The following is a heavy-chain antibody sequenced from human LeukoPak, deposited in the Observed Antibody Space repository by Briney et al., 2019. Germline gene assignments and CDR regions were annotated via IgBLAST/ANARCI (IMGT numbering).Heavy chain of an antibody. V-gene: IGHV3-23*01. CDR1: GFTFSTYA. J-gene: IGHJ4*02. CDR2: INENGGST. Sequence: QPGGSLRLSCAASGFTFSTYAMSWVRQAPGKGLEWVSTINENGGSTYYADSVKGRFTISGDNSKNTLYLQMDSLRAEDTAVYYCTVHGSGTYYIAWGQGILVTVSS. CDR3: TVHGSGTYYIA. D-gene: IGHD3-10*01.